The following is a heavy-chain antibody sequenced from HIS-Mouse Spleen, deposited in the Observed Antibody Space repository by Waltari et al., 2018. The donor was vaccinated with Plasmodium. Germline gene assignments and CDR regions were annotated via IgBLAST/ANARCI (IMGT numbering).Heavy chain of an antibody. CDR1: GGSFRGYY. Sequence: QVQLQQWGAGLLKHSETLSLTRAVYGGSFRGYYWSWIRQPPGKGLEWIGEINHSGSTNYNPSLKSRVTISVDTSKNQFSLKLSSVTAADTAVYYCARAPIRDAFDIWGQGTMVTVSS. CDR3: ARAPIRDAFDI. V-gene: IGHV4-34*01. CDR2: INHSGST. D-gene: IGHD3-9*01. J-gene: IGHJ3*02.